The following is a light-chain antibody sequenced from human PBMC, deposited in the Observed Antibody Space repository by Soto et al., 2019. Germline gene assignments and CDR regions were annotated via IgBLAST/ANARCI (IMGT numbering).Light chain of an antibody. CDR1: QSVSSY. J-gene: IGKJ5*01. CDR2: DAS. CDR3: QQRSSWPT. V-gene: IGKV3-11*01. Sequence: EIVLTQSPATLSLSPGERATLSCRASQSVSSYLAWYQQKPGQAPRLLIYDASNRATGIPARFSGSGSGTDFTHTISSLEPEDFAVYYCQQRSSWPTFGQGTRLEIK.